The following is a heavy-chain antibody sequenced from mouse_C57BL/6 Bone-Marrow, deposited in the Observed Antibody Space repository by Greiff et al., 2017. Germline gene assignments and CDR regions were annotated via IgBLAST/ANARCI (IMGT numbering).Heavy chain of an antibody. CDR2: IWGVGST. CDR1: GFSLTSYG. Sequence: VQRVESGPGLVAPSQSLSITCTVSGFSLTSYGVDWVRQSPGKGLEWLGVIWGVGSTNYNSALKSRLSISKDNSKSQVFLKMNSLQTDDTAMYYCASDHYYSTRGYWGQGTSVTVSS. V-gene: IGHV2-6*01. D-gene: IGHD1-1*01. CDR3: ASDHYYSTRGY. J-gene: IGHJ4*01.